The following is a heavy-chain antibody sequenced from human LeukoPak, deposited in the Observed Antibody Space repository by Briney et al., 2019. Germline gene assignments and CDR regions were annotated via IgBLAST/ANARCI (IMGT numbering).Heavy chain of an antibody. CDR1: GYTFTGYY. D-gene: IGHD6-13*01. V-gene: IGHV1-2*02. Sequence: ASVKVSCKASGYTFTGYYMHWVRQAPGQGLEWMGWINPNSGGTNYAQKFQGRVTMTRDTSISTAYMELSRLRSDDTAVYYCATGPLTGYSSSWYGGVDYWGQGTLVTVSS. CDR2: INPNSGGT. J-gene: IGHJ4*02. CDR3: ATGPLTGYSSSWYGGVDY.